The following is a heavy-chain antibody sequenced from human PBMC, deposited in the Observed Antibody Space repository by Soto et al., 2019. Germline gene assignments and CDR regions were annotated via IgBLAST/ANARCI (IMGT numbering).Heavy chain of an antibody. J-gene: IGHJ3*02. V-gene: IGHV3-23*01. CDR2: ISGSGSST. CDR3: ASNAYCSGGSCYSFAFDI. D-gene: IGHD2-15*01. Sequence: GGSLRLSCAASGFTFSSYAMSWVRQAPGKGLEWVSAISGSGSSTYYADSVKGRFTISRHNSKNILYLQMNGLRAEDTAVFYFASNAYCSGGSCYSFAFDIWGQGTMVTVSS. CDR1: GFTFSSYA.